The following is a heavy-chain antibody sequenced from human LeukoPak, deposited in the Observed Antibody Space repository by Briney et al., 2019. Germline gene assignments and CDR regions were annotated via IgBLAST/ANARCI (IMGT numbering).Heavy chain of an antibody. J-gene: IGHJ4*02. CDR2: INHSGST. D-gene: IGHD3-10*01. CDR1: GGSFSGYY. Sequence: SETLSLTCAVYGGSFSGYYWSWIRQPPGKGLEWIGEINHSGSTNYNPSLKSRVTISVDTSKNQFSLKLSSVTAADTAVYYCARQKIYYGSGSPDYWGQGTLVTVSS. CDR3: ARQKIYYGSGSPDY. V-gene: IGHV4-34*01.